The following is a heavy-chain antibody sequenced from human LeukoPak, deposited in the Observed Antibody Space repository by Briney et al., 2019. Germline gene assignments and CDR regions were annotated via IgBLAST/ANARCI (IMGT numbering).Heavy chain of an antibody. CDR1: GFTFSSYW. Sequence: GGSLRLPCAASGFTFSSYWMHWVRQAPGKGLVWVSRINSDGSSTSYADSVKGRFTISRDNAKNTLYLQLNSLRAEDTAVYDCASFSASPPYCSGTSCYAIDYWGQGTLVTVSS. CDR3: ASFSASPPYCSGTSCYAIDY. CDR2: INSDGSST. J-gene: IGHJ4*02. D-gene: IGHD2-2*01. V-gene: IGHV3-74*01.